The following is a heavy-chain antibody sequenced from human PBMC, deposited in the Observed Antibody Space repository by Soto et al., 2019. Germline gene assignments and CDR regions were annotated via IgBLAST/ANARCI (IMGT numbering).Heavy chain of an antibody. J-gene: IGHJ4*02. V-gene: IGHV4-34*01. CDR3: ARTYGGNSFDY. CDR1: GGSFSGYY. CDR2: IRHSGST. Sequence: QVQLQQWGAGLLKPSETLSLTCAVYGGSFSGYYWSWIRQPPGKGREWIGEIRHSGSTNYHPSLKSRGTISVYTSKNQFSLKLSSVTAADTAVYYCARTYGGNSFDYWGQGTLVNVSS. D-gene: IGHD2-21*02.